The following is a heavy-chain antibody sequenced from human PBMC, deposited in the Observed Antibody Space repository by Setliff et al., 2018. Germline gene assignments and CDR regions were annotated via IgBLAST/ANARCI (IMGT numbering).Heavy chain of an antibody. CDR3: ARGPRFDYESPTYRRRFDP. Sequence: SETLSLTCAVYGGSFSGYYWNWIRQAPGKGLEWIGEINHRGTTSYTPSLKGRVTISVDTSKNLFSLKLGSVTAADTAVYFCARGPRFDYESPTYRRRFDPWGQGTAVTVS. CDR2: INHRGTT. V-gene: IGHV4-34*01. CDR1: GGSFSGYY. J-gene: IGHJ5*02. D-gene: IGHD3-22*01.